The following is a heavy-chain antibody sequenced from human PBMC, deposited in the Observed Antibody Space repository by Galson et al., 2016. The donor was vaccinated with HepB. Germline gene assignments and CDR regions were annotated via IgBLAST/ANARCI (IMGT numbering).Heavy chain of an antibody. CDR2: ISSSSSYI. J-gene: IGHJ4*02. V-gene: IGHV3-21*01. Sequence: SLRLSCAASGFTFSSYSMNWVRQAPGKGLEWVSCISSSSSYIYYGDSVKGRITISRDKSKNTLYLQMNSLRAEDTAVYYCAKEQYTSRWYAEYYFDYWGQGTLVTVSS. CDR1: GFTFSSYS. CDR3: AKEQYTSRWYAEYYFDY. D-gene: IGHD6-13*01.